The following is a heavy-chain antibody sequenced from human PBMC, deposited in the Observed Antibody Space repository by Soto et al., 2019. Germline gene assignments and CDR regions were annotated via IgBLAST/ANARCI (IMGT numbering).Heavy chain of an antibody. D-gene: IGHD7-27*01. J-gene: IGHJ4*02. CDR2: IYYNGNT. CDR3: TRANWYSEY. V-gene: IGHV4-59*01. Sequence: QVQLQESGPGLVKPSETLSLTCTVSGVSISNNYWSWIRQPPGKGLEWIGYIYYNGNTNHSPSLKSRVTMSVDTSRNQISLKLTTVTAADTAVYYCTRANWYSEYWGQGTLVTVSS. CDR1: GVSISNNY.